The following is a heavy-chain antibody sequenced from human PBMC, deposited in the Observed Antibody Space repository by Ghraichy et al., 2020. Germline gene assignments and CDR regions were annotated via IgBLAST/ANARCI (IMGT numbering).Heavy chain of an antibody. Sequence: SETLSLTCTVSGGSISSSSYYWGWIRQPPGKGLEWIGSIYYSGSTYYNPSLKSRVTISVDTSKNQFSLKLSSVTAADTAVYYCARGQYYYGSGRYYFDYWGQGTLVTVSS. D-gene: IGHD3-10*01. V-gene: IGHV4-39*01. CDR2: IYYSGST. CDR1: GGSISSSSYY. J-gene: IGHJ4*02. CDR3: ARGQYYYGSGRYYFDY.